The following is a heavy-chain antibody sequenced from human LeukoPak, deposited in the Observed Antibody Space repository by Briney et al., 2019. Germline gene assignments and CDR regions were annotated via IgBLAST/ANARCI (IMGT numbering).Heavy chain of an antibody. CDR3: ARGLLCSGGRCYKAIDY. Sequence: SETLSLTCAVYGGSFSGYYWSWIRQPPGKGLEWIGEINHSGSTNYNPSLKSRVTISVDTSKNQFSLKLSSVTAADTAVYYCARGLLCSGGRCYKAIDYWGQGTLVTVSS. CDR1: GGSFSGYY. J-gene: IGHJ4*02. CDR2: INHSGST. V-gene: IGHV4-34*01. D-gene: IGHD2-15*01.